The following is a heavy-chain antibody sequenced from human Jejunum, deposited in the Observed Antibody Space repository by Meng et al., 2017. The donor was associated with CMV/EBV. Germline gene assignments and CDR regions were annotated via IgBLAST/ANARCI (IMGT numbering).Heavy chain of an antibody. V-gene: IGHV3-74*01. D-gene: IGHD6-19*01. CDR1: GFSFSNYW. CDR3: ARGYYSSGTH. J-gene: IGHJ4*02. CDR2: INDDGTDT. Sequence: LVECGVGLVPSGGYLRLFCAASGFSFSNYWMHWVRRAPGKGLVWVSRINDDGTDTNYADSVRGRFTVSRDNAKNTLYLQMNSLRVEDTAVYYCARGYYSSGTHWGQGTLVTVSS.